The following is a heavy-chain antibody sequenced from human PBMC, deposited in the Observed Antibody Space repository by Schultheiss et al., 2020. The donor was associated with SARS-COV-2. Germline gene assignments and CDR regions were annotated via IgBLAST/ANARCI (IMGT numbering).Heavy chain of an antibody. J-gene: IGHJ6*03. V-gene: IGHV3-23*01. CDR2: ISGSGGST. Sequence: GESLKISCAASGFTFSSYAMSWVRQAPGKGLEWVSAISGSGGSTYYADSVKGRFTISRDNSKNTLYLQMNSLRAEDTAVYYCARAGAYDFWSGADYYMDVWGKGTTVTVSS. CDR3: ARAGAYDFWSGADYYMDV. D-gene: IGHD3-3*01. CDR1: GFTFSSYA.